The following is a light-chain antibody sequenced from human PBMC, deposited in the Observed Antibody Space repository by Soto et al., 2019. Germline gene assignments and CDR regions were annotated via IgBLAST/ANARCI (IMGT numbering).Light chain of an antibody. CDR3: QAWDSSTFIV. V-gene: IGLV3-1*01. J-gene: IGLJ1*01. Sequence: SYELTQPPSVSVSPGQTASITCSGAKLGDKYACWYQQKPGQSPVLVIYQDSKRPSGIPERFSGSNSGNTATLTISGTQAMDEADYYCQAWDSSTFIVFGTGTKLT. CDR1: KLGDKY. CDR2: QDS.